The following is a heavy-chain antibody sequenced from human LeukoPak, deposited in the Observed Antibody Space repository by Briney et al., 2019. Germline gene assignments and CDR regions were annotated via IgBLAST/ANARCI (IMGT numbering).Heavy chain of an antibody. CDR3: ARDESGYSGYVRFDP. Sequence: QPGGSLRLSCAASGFTFSSYEMNWVRQAPGKELEWVSYISSSGGTLYYADSVKGRFTISRDNAKNSLYLQMNSLRAEDTAVYYCARDESGYSGYVRFDPWGQGTLVTVSS. J-gene: IGHJ5*02. D-gene: IGHD5-12*01. V-gene: IGHV3-48*03. CDR2: ISSSGGTL. CDR1: GFTFSSYE.